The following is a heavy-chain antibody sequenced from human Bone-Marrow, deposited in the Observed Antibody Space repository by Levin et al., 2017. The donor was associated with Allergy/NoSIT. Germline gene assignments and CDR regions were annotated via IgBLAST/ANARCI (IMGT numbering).Heavy chain of an antibody. V-gene: IGHV3-48*03. CDR1: GFTFRNYE. CDR3: ARDVRTAYGSGSYYKRFDY. J-gene: IGHJ4*02. CDR2: ISHTGTTI. Sequence: LSLTCAASGFTFRNYEMNWVRQAPGKGLEWVSYISHTGTTIYYADSVKGRFTISRDNAKNSLYLQMDSLRAEDTAVYYCARDVRTAYGSGSYYKRFDYWGQGTLVTVSS. D-gene: IGHD3-10*01.